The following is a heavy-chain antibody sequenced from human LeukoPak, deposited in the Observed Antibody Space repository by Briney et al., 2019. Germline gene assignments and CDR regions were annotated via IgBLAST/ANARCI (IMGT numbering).Heavy chain of an antibody. CDR2: ISGSGGST. CDR3: ATSTRFPTTYMDV. V-gene: IGHV3-23*01. CDR1: GFTFSSYA. Sequence: GGSLRLSCAASGFTFSSYAMSWVRQAPGKGLEWVSAISGSGGSTYYADSVKGRFTICRDNSKNTLYLQMNSLRAEDTAVYYCATSTRFPTTYMDVWGKGTTVTVSS. J-gene: IGHJ6*03. D-gene: IGHD1-1*01.